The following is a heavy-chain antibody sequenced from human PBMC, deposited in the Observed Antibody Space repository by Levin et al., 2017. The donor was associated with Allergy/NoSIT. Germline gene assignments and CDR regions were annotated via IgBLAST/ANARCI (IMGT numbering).Heavy chain of an antibody. D-gene: IGHD2-21*02. V-gene: IGHV5-51*01. CDR2: IYPADSDT. J-gene: IGHJ6*04. Sequence: GESLKISCKGSGYSFISYWIGWVRQMPGKGLEWMGIIYPADSDTRYSPSFQGQVTISADNSISTAYLQSSSLKASDTANYYWARSGGDDSSDTYYYYGRDVWGKGTTVTVSS. CDR3: ARSGGDDSSDTYYYYGRDV. CDR1: GYSFISYW.